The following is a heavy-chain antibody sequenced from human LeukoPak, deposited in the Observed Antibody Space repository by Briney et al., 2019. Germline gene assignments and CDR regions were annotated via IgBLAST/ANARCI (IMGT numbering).Heavy chain of an antibody. V-gene: IGHV4-59*08. J-gene: IGHJ3*02. CDR3: AGYYGGTDAFDI. CDR1: GGSISSYY. Sequence: SETLSLTCTVSGGSISSYYWSWIRQPPGKGLEWIGYIYYSGSTNYNPSLKSRVTVSVDTSKNQFSLKLSSVTAADTAVYYCAGYYGGTDAFDIWGQGTMVTVSS. D-gene: IGHD4-17*01. CDR2: IYYSGST.